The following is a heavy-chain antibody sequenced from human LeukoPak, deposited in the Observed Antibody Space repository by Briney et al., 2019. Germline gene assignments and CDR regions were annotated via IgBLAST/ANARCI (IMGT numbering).Heavy chain of an antibody. CDR2: ISSSSSTI. J-gene: IGHJ4*02. Sequence: TGGSLRLSCAASGFTFSSYSMNWVRQAPGKGLEWVSYISSSSSTIYYADSVKGRFAISRDNSKNTLYLQMNSLRAEDTAVYYCAGNPSTIEGGTELDYWGQGTLVTVSS. CDR1: GFTFSSYS. D-gene: IGHD1-26*01. V-gene: IGHV3-48*04. CDR3: AGNPSTIEGGTELDY.